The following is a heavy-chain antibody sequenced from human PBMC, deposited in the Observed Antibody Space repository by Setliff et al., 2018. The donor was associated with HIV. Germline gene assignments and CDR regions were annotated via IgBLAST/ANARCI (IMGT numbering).Heavy chain of an antibody. CDR3: AKNLYSSIWSPLDY. CDR2: ISSSSSYI. V-gene: IGHV3-21*01. CDR1: GFTFSSYS. J-gene: IGHJ4*02. D-gene: IGHD6-13*01. Sequence: GGSLRLSCAASGFTFSSYSMNWVRQAPGKGLEWVSSISSSSSYIYYADSVKGRFTISRDNAKNSLYLQMGSLRTEDTAVYFCAKNLYSSIWSPLDYWGQGTLVTVSS.